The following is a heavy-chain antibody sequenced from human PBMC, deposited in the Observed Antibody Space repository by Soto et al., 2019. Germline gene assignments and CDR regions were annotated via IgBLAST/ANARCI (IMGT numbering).Heavy chain of an antibody. Sequence: QVQLVESGGGVVQPGRSLRLSCVASGFTFSSCAMHWVRQVPGKGLEWLAVVTHDGTLYPYADSVKGRFSISRDNSRKTLYLQMNGLRPEDTAVXXCVXXXSDTWSFDYWGQGTLVTVSS. CDR2: VTHDGTLY. V-gene: IGHV3-30*03. CDR1: GFTFSSCA. J-gene: IGHJ4*02. CDR3: VXXXSDTWSFDY.